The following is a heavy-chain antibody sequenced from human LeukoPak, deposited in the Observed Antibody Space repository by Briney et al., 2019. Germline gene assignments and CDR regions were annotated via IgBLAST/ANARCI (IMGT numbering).Heavy chain of an antibody. CDR2: IYYSGST. D-gene: IGHD3-3*01. CDR1: GGSFNSGGYS. CDR3: AGASPFWSGYKSAYPILDY. J-gene: IGHJ4*02. Sequence: SETLSLTCAVSGGSFNSGGYSWSWIRQPPGKGLEWIGYIYYSGSTYYNPSLESRVTISVDRPKNQFSLKLRSVTAADTAVYYCAGASPFWSGYKSAYPILDYWGQGTLVTVSS. V-gene: IGHV4-30-2*01.